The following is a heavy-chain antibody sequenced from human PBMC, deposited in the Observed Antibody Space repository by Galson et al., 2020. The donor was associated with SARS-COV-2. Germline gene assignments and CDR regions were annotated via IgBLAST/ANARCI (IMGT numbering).Heavy chain of an antibody. Sequence: GGSLRLSCAASGFTFSTYAMSWVRQVPGKRPEWVSDISGSGGETYYADSVKGRVTISRDNSKNTLHLQMTSLRVDDTSVYYCAKPYSASGYSTDFWGQGTPVTVSS. CDR3: AKPYSASGYSTDF. V-gene: IGHV3-23*01. D-gene: IGHD5-12*01. J-gene: IGHJ6*02. CDR1: GFTFSTYA. CDR2: ISGSGGET.